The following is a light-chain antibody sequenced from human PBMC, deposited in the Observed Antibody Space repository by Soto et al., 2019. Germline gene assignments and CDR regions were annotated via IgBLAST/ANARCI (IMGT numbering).Light chain of an antibody. CDR2: GAS. Sequence: EIVMTQSPATLSVSPGERATLSCRASQSVSSNLAWYQQKPGQAPRLLIYGASTRATGIPARFSGSGSGTEFTLTISSLQSEDFAVNYCQQYNNWPLLTFGGGTQVEIK. CDR1: QSVSSN. J-gene: IGKJ4*01. V-gene: IGKV3-15*01. CDR3: QQYNNWPLLT.